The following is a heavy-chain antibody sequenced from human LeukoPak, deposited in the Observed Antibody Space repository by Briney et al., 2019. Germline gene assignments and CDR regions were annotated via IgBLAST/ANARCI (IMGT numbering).Heavy chain of an antibody. D-gene: IGHD6-19*01. Sequence: ASAKVSCKASGYTFTSYGISWVRQAPGQGLEWMGWISAYNGNTNYAQKLQGRVTMTTDTSTSTAYMELRSLRSDDTAVYYCARGIAVAGTPLYYYYGMDVWGQGTTVTVSS. J-gene: IGHJ6*02. CDR1: GYTFTSYG. CDR3: ARGIAVAGTPLYYYYGMDV. V-gene: IGHV1-18*01. CDR2: ISAYNGNT.